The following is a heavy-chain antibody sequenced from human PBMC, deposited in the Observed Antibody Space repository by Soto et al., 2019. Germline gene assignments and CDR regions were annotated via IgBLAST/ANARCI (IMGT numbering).Heavy chain of an antibody. Sequence: KASETLSLTCTVSGGSISSGGYSWNWIRQPPGKGLELIGYIYHGGTTYYNPTLKSRVTISLDGSKNQYSLNLRFVTAADTAVYYCARECGGDCLDAFDIWGQGTMVTVSS. CDR3: ARECGGDCLDAFDI. D-gene: IGHD2-21*02. J-gene: IGHJ3*02. CDR2: IYHGGTT. V-gene: IGHV4-30-2*01. CDR1: GGSISSGGYS.